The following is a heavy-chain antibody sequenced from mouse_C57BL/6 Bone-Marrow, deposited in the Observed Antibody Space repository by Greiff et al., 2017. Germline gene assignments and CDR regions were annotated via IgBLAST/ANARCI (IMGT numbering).Heavy chain of an antibody. D-gene: IGHD2-3*01. V-gene: IGHV1-74*01. CDR2: IHPSDSDT. Sequence: VQLQQPGAELVKPGASVKVSCKASGYTFTSYWMHWVKQRPGQGLEWIGRIHPSDSDTNYNQKFKGKATLTVDKSSSTAYMQLSSLTSEDSAVYYCAMGDGYYAWFAYWGQGTLVTVSA. CDR3: AMGDGYYAWFAY. CDR1: GYTFTSYW. J-gene: IGHJ3*01.